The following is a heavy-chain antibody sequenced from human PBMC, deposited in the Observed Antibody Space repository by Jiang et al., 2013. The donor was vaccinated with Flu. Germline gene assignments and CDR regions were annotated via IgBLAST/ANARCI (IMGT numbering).Heavy chain of an antibody. CDR2: IYYSGST. Sequence: GPGLVKPSETLSLTCTVSGGSISSYYWSWIRQPPGKGLEWIGYIYYSGSTNYNPSLKSRVTISVDTSKNQFSLKLSSVTAADTAVYYCARVDSSGYSDYYYYMDVWG. J-gene: IGHJ6*03. CDR1: GGSISSYY. CDR3: ARVDSSGYSDYYYYMDV. D-gene: IGHD3-22*01. V-gene: IGHV4-59*01.